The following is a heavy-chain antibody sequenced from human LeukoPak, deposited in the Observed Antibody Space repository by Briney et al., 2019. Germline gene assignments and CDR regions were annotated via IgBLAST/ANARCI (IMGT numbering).Heavy chain of an antibody. CDR1: GGSISSSSYY. CDR3: ARERITVTSQGMDV. CDR2: IYYSGST. D-gene: IGHD4-11*01. J-gene: IGHJ6*02. V-gene: IGHV4-39*02. Sequence: SGTLSLTCTVSGGSISSSSYYWGWIRQPPGKGLEWIGSIYYSGSTYYNPSLKSRVTISVDTSKNQFSLKLSSVTAADTAVYYCARERITVTSQGMDVWGQGTTVTVSS.